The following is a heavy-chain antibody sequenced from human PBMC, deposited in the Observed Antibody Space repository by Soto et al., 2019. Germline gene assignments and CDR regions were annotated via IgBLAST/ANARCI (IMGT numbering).Heavy chain of an antibody. CDR2: ISAHNGNT. CDR3: ARGRYGAY. CDR1: GYAFTTYG. J-gene: IGHJ4*02. D-gene: IGHD3-10*01. V-gene: IGHV1-18*01. Sequence: QVHLVQSGAEVKKPGASVKVSCQGSGYAFTTYGITWVRQAPGQGLEWMGWISAHNGNTNYAQKLQGRVTVTRDTSTSTAYMALRSLRSDDPAVYYWARGRYGAYWGQGALVTVSS.